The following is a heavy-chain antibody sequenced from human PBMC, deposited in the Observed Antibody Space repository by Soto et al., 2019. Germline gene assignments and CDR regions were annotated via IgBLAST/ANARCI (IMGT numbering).Heavy chain of an antibody. Sequence: RHSWSVAEGNFSSHGVRWVSQDQDKGLEWVAVISYDGSNKYYADSVKGRFTISRDNSKNTLYLQMNSLRAEDTAVYYCAKAGYSYGSFDYWGQGTLVTVSS. D-gene: IGHD5-18*01. V-gene: IGHV3-30*18. CDR3: AKAGYSYGSFDY. CDR2: ISYDGSNK. J-gene: IGHJ4*02. CDR1: EGNFSSHG.